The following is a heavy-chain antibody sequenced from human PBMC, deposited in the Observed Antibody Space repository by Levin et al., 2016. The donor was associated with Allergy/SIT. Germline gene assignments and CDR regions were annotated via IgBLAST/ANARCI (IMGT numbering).Heavy chain of an antibody. J-gene: IGHJ5*02. D-gene: IGHD3-22*01. CDR3: ARQDYYDSSGYYPEGNWFDP. CDR2: IYPGDSDT. CDR1: GYSFTSYW. Sequence: GESLKISCKGSGYSFTSYWIGWVRQMPGKGLEWMGIIYPGDSDTRYSPSFQGQVTISADKSISTAYLQWSSLKASDTAMYYCARQDYYDSSGYYPEGNWFDPWGQGTLVTVSS. V-gene: IGHV5-51*01.